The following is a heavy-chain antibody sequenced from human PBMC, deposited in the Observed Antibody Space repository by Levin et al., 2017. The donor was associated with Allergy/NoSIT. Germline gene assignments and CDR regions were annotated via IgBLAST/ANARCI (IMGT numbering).Heavy chain of an antibody. CDR3: AKVAQWPYDY. CDR1: GFTFSSYG. V-gene: IGHV3-30*18. D-gene: IGHD6-19*01. J-gene: IGHJ4*02. Sequence: GESLKISCAASGFTFSSYGMHWVRQAPGKGLEWVAVISYDGSNKYYADSVKGRFTISRDNSKNTLYLQMNSLRAEDTAVYYCAKVAQWPYDYWGQGTLVTVSS. CDR2: ISYDGSNK.